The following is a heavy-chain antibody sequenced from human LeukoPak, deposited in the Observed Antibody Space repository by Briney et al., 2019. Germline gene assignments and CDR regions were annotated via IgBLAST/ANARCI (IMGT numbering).Heavy chain of an antibody. Sequence: PSETLSLTCTVSGGSISSGSYYWSWIRQPAGKGLEWIGCIYTSGSTNYNPSLKSRVTISVDTSKNQFSLKLSSVTAADTAVYYCARETTRDRFMDVWGKGTTVTVSS. V-gene: IGHV4-61*02. CDR1: GGSISSGSYY. D-gene: IGHD4-17*01. CDR2: IYTSGST. CDR3: ARETTRDRFMDV. J-gene: IGHJ6*03.